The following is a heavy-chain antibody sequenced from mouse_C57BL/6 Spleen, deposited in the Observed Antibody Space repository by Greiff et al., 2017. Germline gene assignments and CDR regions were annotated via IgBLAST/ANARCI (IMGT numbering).Heavy chain of an antibody. D-gene: IGHD6-5*01. V-gene: IGHV1-69*01. CDR1: GYTFTSYW. Sequence: QVQLQQPGAELVMPGASVKLSCKASGYTFTSYWMHWVKQRPGQGLEWIGEIDPSDSYTNYNQKFKGKTTLTVDKSSSTAYMQLSSQTSEDSAVYYCAYATVGAMDYWGQGTSVTVSS. CDR3: AYATVGAMDY. CDR2: IDPSDSYT. J-gene: IGHJ4*01.